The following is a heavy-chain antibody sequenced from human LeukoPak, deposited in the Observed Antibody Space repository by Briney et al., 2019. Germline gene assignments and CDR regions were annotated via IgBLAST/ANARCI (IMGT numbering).Heavy chain of an antibody. Sequence: GGSLTLSCPASGFTFSNYEMNWVRQAPGEGLEWVSYIRSSGSSIYYADSVKGRFTISRDNARNSLYLQMNSLRAEDTAIYYCARDPFDYWGQGTLVTVSS. CDR2: IRSSGSSI. CDR3: ARDPFDY. V-gene: IGHV3-48*03. CDR1: GFTFSNYE. J-gene: IGHJ4*02.